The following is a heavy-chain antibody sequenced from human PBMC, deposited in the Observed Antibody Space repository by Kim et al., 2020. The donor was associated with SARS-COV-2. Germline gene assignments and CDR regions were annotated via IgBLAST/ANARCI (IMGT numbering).Heavy chain of an antibody. Sequence: GGSLRLSCAASGFTFSSYGMHWVRQAPGKGLEWVAVISYDGSNKYYADSVKGRFTISRDNSKNTLYLKMNSLRAEDTAVYYCARDGPAVVSQTSFDYWGQGTLVTVSS. J-gene: IGHJ4*02. V-gene: IGHV3-33*05. CDR3: ARDGPAVVSQTSFDY. CDR1: GFTFSSYG. CDR2: ISYDGSNK. D-gene: IGHD2-15*01.